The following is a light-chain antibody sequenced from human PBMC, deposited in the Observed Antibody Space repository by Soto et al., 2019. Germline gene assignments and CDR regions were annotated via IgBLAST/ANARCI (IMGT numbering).Light chain of an antibody. J-gene: IGKJ2*01. CDR1: QSVGTS. V-gene: IGKV3-15*01. CDR3: QQYYNWPPFT. Sequence: EIVMTQSPATLSVSPGQRVTLSCRASQSVGTSIAWYQQKPGQAPRLLIYGASTRATGVPARFSGSGSGTAFPLTISSLQSEDFANYYCQQYYNWPPFTFGQGTKLEIK. CDR2: GAS.